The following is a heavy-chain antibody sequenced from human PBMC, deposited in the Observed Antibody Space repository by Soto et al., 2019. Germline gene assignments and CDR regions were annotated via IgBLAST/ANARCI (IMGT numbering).Heavy chain of an antibody. J-gene: IGHJ5*01. D-gene: IGHD6-13*01. CDR3: ARGTATGNWGWFDS. V-gene: IGHV3-48*03. CDR1: GFIFRSYD. CDR2: ISSSGGTT. Sequence: GGSLRLSCATFGFIFRSYDMKWGLPAPGKGLEWVSYISSSGGTTYYAESVKGRFTISRDNAKNSLNLQRNSLRAEDTSIYYSARGTATGNWGWFDSWGQGSLVTVSS.